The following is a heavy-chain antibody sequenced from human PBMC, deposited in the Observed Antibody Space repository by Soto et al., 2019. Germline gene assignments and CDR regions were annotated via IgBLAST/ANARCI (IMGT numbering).Heavy chain of an antibody. Sequence: GGSLRLSCGASGFIFENFGMSWVRRAPGKGLEWISSISVSGFKKYYADSVKGRFTISRDNSKSTVYLELNNLSAEDTAVYHCAKNQGVELVPLATVDWFDPWGQGSVVTVSS. CDR3: AKNQGVELVPLATVDWFDP. CDR2: ISVSGFKK. CDR1: GFIFENFG. V-gene: IGHV3-23*01. D-gene: IGHD1-26*01. J-gene: IGHJ5*02.